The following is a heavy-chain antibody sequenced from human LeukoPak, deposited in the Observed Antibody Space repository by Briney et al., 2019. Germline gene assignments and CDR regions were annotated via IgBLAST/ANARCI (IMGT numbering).Heavy chain of an antibody. CDR2: INPNSGGT. CDR3: ARDRTRTGYSSGWYHDY. D-gene: IGHD6-19*01. V-gene: IGHV1-2*02. Sequence: AAVKVSCKASGYTFTGYYMHWVRQAPGQGLEWMGWINPNSGGTNYAQKFQGRVTMTRDTSISTAYMELSRLRSDDTAVYYCARDRTRTGYSSGWYHDYWGQGTLVTVSS. CDR1: GYTFTGYY. J-gene: IGHJ4*02.